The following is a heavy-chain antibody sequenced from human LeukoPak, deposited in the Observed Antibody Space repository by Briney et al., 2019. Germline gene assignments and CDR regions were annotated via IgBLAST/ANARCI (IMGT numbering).Heavy chain of an antibody. CDR1: EYTFTNYW. Sequence: GESLKISCKGSEYTFTNYWIGWVRQTSDKGLELVAFIYPRDSDTRYNPSFQGQVTISADKSTSTAYLQWSSLQASDTAMYYCARSTSAYYSADYWGQGTLVTVSS. D-gene: IGHD3-22*01. V-gene: IGHV5-51*01. J-gene: IGHJ4*02. CDR2: IYPRDSDT. CDR3: ARSTSAYYSADY.